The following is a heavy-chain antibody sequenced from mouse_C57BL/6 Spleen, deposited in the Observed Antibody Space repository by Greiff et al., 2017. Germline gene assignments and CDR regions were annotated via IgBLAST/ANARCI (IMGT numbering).Heavy chain of an antibody. J-gene: IGHJ4*01. V-gene: IGHV1-82*01. D-gene: IGHD3-2*02. CDR1: GYAFSSSW. CDR3: ASDSSGLYAMDY. Sequence: LVESGPELVKPGASVKISCKASGYAFSSSWMNWVKQRPGKGLEWIGRIYPGDGDTNYNGKFKGKATLTADKSSSTAYMQLSSLTSEDSAVYFCASDSSGLYAMDYWGQGTSVTVSS. CDR2: IYPGDGDT.